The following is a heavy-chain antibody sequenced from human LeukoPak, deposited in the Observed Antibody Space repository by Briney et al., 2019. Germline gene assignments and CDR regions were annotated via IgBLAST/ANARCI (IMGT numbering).Heavy chain of an antibody. D-gene: IGHD1-26*01. Sequence: GGSLRLSCTASGYIFGDYAMSWFRQAPGKGLEWVGFISSKLYGGTIKYAASVRGRFTISRDDSKSIAYLQMNSLKIEDTAVYYCTRDGSASYAGFNYWGQGTLVTVSS. J-gene: IGHJ4*02. CDR1: GYIFGDYA. V-gene: IGHV3-49*03. CDR2: ISSKLYGGTI. CDR3: TRDGSASYAGFNY.